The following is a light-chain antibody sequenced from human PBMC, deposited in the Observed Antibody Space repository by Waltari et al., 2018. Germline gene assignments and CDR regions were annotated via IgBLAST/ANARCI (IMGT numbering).Light chain of an antibody. Sequence: QSALTQPASVSGSPGQSITISCTGTRSAVGGYTYVPWYQQYPGKAPKLMIYDVSNRPSGVSNRFSGSKSGNTASLTISGLQAEDEADYYCSSYSSSTTPVVFGGGTKLTVL. J-gene: IGLJ2*01. CDR3: SSYSSSTTPVV. CDR1: RSAVGGYTY. CDR2: DVS. V-gene: IGLV2-14*03.